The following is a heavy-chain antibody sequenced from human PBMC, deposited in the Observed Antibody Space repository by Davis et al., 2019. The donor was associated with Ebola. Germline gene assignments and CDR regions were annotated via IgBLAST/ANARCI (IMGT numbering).Heavy chain of an antibody. CDR3: AKALRFLEWGYDY. CDR2: ISGSGGST. J-gene: IGHJ4*02. CDR1: GFTFSSYA. V-gene: IGHV3-23*01. Sequence: GESLKISCKASGFTFSSYAMSWVRQAPGKGLEWVSAISGSGGSTYYADSVKGRFTISRDNSKNTLYLQMNSLRAEDTAVYYCAKALRFLEWGYDYWGQGTLVTVSS. D-gene: IGHD3-3*01.